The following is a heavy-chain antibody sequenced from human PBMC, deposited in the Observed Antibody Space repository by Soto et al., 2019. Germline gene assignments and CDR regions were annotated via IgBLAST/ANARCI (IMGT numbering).Heavy chain of an antibody. CDR1: GYTVSGNY. V-gene: IGHV3-53*02. Sequence: EVQLVETGGGLIQPGGYLRLSCAASGYTVSGNYMSWVRQAPGKGLEWVSVIYNGGGTYYADSVKGRFTISRDNSKNTLYLQMNSLRVEDTAVYYCASTRGSSYDYWGQGTLVTVSS. CDR3: ASTRGSSYDY. CDR2: IYNGGGT. J-gene: IGHJ4*02. D-gene: IGHD6-6*01.